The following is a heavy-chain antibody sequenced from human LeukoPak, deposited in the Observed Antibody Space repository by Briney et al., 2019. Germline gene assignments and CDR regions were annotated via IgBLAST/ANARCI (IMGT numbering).Heavy chain of an antibody. D-gene: IGHD2-21*02. Sequence: ASVKVSCKASGYTFTGYYMHWVRQAPGQGLEWMGWINPNSGGTYYAQKFQGRVTMTSDTSISTAYMELSRLRSDDTAVYYCARGEDIVVVTQELDYWGQGTLVTVSS. CDR3: ARGEDIVVVTQELDY. CDR1: GYTFTGYY. J-gene: IGHJ4*02. V-gene: IGHV1-2*02. CDR2: INPNSGGT.